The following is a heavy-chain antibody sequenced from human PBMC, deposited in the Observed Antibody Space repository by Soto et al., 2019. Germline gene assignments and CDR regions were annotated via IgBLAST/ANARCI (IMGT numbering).Heavy chain of an antibody. J-gene: IGHJ3*02. D-gene: IGHD3-22*01. CDR3: ACTLYHYDSSGPHAFDI. V-gene: IGHV1-69*01. CDR2: IMPLFGKT. Sequence: QEQLVQSGAEVKKPGSSVKVSCKASGGIFRSYALSWVRQAPGQGLEWMGGIMPLFGKTKYAQKLQGRVTITAAESTSTAYMELSSLRSEDTAVYYLACTLYHYDSSGPHAFDIWDQGTMVTVSS. CDR1: GGIFRSYA.